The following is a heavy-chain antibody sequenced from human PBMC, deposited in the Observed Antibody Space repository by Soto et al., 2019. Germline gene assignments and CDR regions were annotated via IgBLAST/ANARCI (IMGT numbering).Heavy chain of an antibody. CDR2: IIPIFGTA. Sequence: SVKVSCKASGGTFSSYAISWVRQAPGQGLEWMGGIIPIFGTANYAQKFQGRVTIAADESTSTAYMELSSLRSEDTAVYYCARDYCSSTSCPAYYYGMDVWGQGTTVTVSS. CDR1: GGTFSSYA. V-gene: IGHV1-69*13. D-gene: IGHD2-2*01. J-gene: IGHJ6*02. CDR3: ARDYCSSTSCPAYYYGMDV.